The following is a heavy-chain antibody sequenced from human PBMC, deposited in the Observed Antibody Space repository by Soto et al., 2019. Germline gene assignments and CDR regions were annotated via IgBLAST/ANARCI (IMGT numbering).Heavy chain of an antibody. CDR1: GFTGSTKY. CDR2: IYSGGST. D-gene: IGHD3-16*01. CDR3: ARDPWAADY. J-gene: IGHJ4*02. V-gene: IGHV3-66*01. Sequence: GGSLRLSCAASGFTGSTKYMSWVRQAPGKGLEWVPVIYSGGSTFYADSVRGRFTISRDNSKNTVNLQMNSLRAEDTAVYYCARDPWAADYWGQGTLVTVSS.